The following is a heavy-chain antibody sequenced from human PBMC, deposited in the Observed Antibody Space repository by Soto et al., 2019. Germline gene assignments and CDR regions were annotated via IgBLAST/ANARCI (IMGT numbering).Heavy chain of an antibody. CDR1: GYTFTTVG. Sequence: QVQLVQSGGEVTKPGASVKVSCKASGYTFTTVGITCGRQAPGQGLEWTGWISTSTGNTNYAQKLQGRVTLTTDTSTRTAYRELRSLTSADTAVYYCARRPRVIVAAKSTLDYGGKGPLLTVSS. CDR2: ISTSTGNT. V-gene: IGHV1-18*04. CDR3: ARRPRVIVAAKSTLDY. D-gene: IGHD5-12*01. J-gene: IGHJ4*02.